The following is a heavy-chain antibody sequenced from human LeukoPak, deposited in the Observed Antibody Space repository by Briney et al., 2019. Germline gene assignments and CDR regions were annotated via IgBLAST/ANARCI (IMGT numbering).Heavy chain of an antibody. D-gene: IGHD2-15*01. CDR1: GFTFSSYG. CDR3: AKDRERYCSGGSCYSFDY. CDR2: ISGSGGST. V-gene: IGHV3-23*01. Sequence: GGSLRLSCAASGFTFSSYGIHWVRQAPGKGLEWVSAISGSGGSTYYADSVKGRFTISRDNSKNTLYLQMNSLRAEDTAVYYCAKDRERYCSGGSCYSFDYWGQGNLVTVSS. J-gene: IGHJ4*02.